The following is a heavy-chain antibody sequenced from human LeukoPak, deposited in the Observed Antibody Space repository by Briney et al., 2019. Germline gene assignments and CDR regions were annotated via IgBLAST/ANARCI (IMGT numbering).Heavy chain of an antibody. V-gene: IGHV4-34*01. Sequence: SETLSLTCVVYGGSFSDHSWSWIRQPPGKGLEWIGEVSHSGRTTYNPSLMSRVSISADTSNKQFSLKLNFVTAADTAVYYCARNIVVVPAAASNWFDPWGQGTLVTVSS. J-gene: IGHJ5*02. CDR1: GGSFSDHS. CDR3: ARNIVVVPAAASNWFDP. CDR2: VSHSGRT. D-gene: IGHD2-2*01.